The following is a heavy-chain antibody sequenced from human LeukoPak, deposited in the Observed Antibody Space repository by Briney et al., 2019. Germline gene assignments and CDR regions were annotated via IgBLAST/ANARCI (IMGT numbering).Heavy chain of an antibody. Sequence: ASVKVSCKASGYTFTGYYMHWVRQAPGQGLEWMGWINPNSGGTNYAQKFQGWVTMTRDTSISTAYMELSRLRSDDTAVYYCARGKGATVTYRLDYWGQGTLVTVSS. J-gene: IGHJ4*02. CDR1: GYTFTGYY. CDR3: ARGKGATVTYRLDY. V-gene: IGHV1-2*04. CDR2: INPNSGGT. D-gene: IGHD4-17*01.